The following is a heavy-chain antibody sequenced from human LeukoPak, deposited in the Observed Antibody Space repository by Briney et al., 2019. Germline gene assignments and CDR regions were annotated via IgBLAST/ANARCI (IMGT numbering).Heavy chain of an antibody. CDR2: VNPNSGGT. V-gene: IGHV1-2*02. CDR1: GYSFTSYY. D-gene: IGHD3-9*01. CDR3: ARGDRQKYYDILTGYYPDDAFDI. J-gene: IGHJ3*02. Sequence: ASVKVSCKAFGYSFTSYYVHWVRQAPGQGLEWMGWVNPNSGGTNYAQKFQGRVTMTRDTSISTAYMELSRLRSDDTAVYYCARGDRQKYYDILTGYYPDDAFDIWGQGTMVTVSS.